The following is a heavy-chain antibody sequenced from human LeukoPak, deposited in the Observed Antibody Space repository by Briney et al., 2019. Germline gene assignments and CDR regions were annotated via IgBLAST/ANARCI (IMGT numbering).Heavy chain of an antibody. CDR3: AKDGNWARFED. D-gene: IGHD7-27*01. CDR2: ITSRSTT. Sequence: GGSLRLSCAASGFTFSSYWTSWVRQAPGKGLEWVSGITSRSTTYYADSVKGRFTISRDNSKNMVWLQINSPTAEDTATYYCAKDGNWARFEDWGQGTLVTVSS. J-gene: IGHJ4*02. CDR1: GFTFSSYW. V-gene: IGHV3-23*01.